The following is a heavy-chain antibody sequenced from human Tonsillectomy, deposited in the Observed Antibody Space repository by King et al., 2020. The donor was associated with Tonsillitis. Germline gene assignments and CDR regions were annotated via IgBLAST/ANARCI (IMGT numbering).Heavy chain of an antibody. V-gene: IGHV3-30*04. Sequence: VQLVGSGGGVVQPGRSLRLSCAASGLRFRSFAMHWVRQAPGKGLEWMAVISHDGRDKYYGDSVKGRFTISRESSKNTLFLQKNSLRPEDTAVYYCAGYSSGEVYGGLDVWGQGTTVTVS. D-gene: IGHD3-22*01. J-gene: IGHJ6*02. CDR3: AGYSSGEVYGGLDV. CDR2: ISHDGRDK. CDR1: GLRFRSFA.